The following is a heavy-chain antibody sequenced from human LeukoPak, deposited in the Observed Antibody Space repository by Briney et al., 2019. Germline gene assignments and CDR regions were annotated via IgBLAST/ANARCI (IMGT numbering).Heavy chain of an antibody. D-gene: IGHD3-9*01. Sequence: GGSLRLSCAASGFTFSNYAMSWVRQAPGKGLEWDSAITGGGSGIYYADSMKSRFTISRDNSKNTLYLQINSLRAEDTAVYYCAKWGDYDVLTGYYVSDYWGQGTLVTVSS. V-gene: IGHV3-23*01. CDR2: ITGGGSGI. CDR1: GFTFSNYA. CDR3: AKWGDYDVLTGYYVSDY. J-gene: IGHJ4*02.